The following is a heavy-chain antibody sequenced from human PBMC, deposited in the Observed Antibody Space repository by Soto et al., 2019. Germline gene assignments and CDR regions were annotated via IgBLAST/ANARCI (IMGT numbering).Heavy chain of an antibody. CDR2: IYYTGST. D-gene: IGHD3-10*01. Sequence: QVQLQESGPGLVKPSETLSLTCTVSGASISSGGYYWSWIRQHPGKGLEWIGYIYYTGSTDYNPSCKGRFTMSVDPSKNQFSLKLSSVTAADTAVYYCARDRWFGESNDGMDVWGRGTTVTVSS. CDR1: GASISSGGYY. CDR3: ARDRWFGESNDGMDV. J-gene: IGHJ6*02. V-gene: IGHV4-31*03.